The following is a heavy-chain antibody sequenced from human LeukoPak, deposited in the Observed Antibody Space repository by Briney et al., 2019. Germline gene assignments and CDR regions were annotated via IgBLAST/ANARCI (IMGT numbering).Heavy chain of an antibody. CDR3: ARRGGSYYPTLHGFDI. CDR1: GSIFTTYW. J-gene: IGHJ3*02. Sequence: GESLKISCQVSGSIFTTYWIAWVRQRPGNGLEWMGIIYPGDSDTKYSPSFQGQITISVDKSINTAYVRWNSLEASDTAIYYCARRGGSYYPTLHGFDIWGQGTMVTVSS. D-gene: IGHD1-26*01. CDR2: IYPGDSDT. V-gene: IGHV5-51*01.